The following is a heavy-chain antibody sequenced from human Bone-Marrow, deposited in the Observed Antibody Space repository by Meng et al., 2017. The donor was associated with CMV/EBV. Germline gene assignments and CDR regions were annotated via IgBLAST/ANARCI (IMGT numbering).Heavy chain of an antibody. CDR2: INPNSGAT. CDR3: ARDLPYSGSLSAFDV. D-gene: IGHD1-26*01. CDR1: GYTSTGYF. Sequence: ASVKVSCKASGYTSTGYFFHWVRQAPGQGLEWMGWINPNSGATNYAQKFQGRVTMTRDTSITTAYMELSRLSSDDTAVFYCARDLPYSGSLSAFDVWGQGTMVTVSS. V-gene: IGHV1-2*02. J-gene: IGHJ3*01.